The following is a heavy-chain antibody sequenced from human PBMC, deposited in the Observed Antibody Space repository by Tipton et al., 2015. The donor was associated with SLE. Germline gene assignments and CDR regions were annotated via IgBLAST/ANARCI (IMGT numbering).Heavy chain of an antibody. CDR1: GFTFSSYG. CDR2: IWYDGSNK. Sequence: SLRLSCAASGFTFSSYGMHWVRQAPGKGLEWVAVIWYDGSNKYYADSVKGRFTISRDNSKNTLYRQMNSLRAEDTAVYHCASHSPYNFWRGYFGYWGQRTRDTVSS. J-gene: IGHJ4*02. CDR3: ASHSPYNFWRGYFGY. V-gene: IGHV3-33*08. D-gene: IGHD3-3*01.